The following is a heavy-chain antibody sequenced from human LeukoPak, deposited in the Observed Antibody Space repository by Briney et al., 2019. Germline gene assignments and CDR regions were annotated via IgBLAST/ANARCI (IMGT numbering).Heavy chain of an antibody. CDR2: TYYSGST. CDR3: ARERYRRVDP. J-gene: IGHJ5*02. CDR1: GGSISSGDYY. D-gene: IGHD1-26*01. Sequence: PSQTLSLTCTVSGGSISSGDYYWNWIRQHPGKGLEWIGYTYYSGSTHYNPSLKSRITISVDTSKNQFSLKLSSVTAADTAVYYCARERYRRVDPWGQGTLVTVSS. V-gene: IGHV4-31*03.